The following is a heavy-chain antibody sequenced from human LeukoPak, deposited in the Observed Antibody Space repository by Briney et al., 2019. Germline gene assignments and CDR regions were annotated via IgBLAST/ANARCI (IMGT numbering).Heavy chain of an antibody. CDR2: IYYSGST. Sequence: PSETLSLTCTVSGGSISGYYWSWIRQSPGKGLEWIGYIYYSGSTNYNPSLKSRVTMSVDTSKNHFSLKVRSVTAADTAVYHCARAVVVAATVKWFDPWGQGTLVTVSS. CDR3: ARAVVVAATVKWFDP. D-gene: IGHD2-15*01. CDR1: GGSISGYY. V-gene: IGHV4-59*01. J-gene: IGHJ5*02.